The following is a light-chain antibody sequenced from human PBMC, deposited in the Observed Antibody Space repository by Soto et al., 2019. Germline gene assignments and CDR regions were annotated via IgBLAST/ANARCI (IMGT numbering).Light chain of an antibody. V-gene: IGLV1-44*01. J-gene: IGLJ2*01. CDR1: SSNIGTNT. CDR2: SQN. CDR3: SSWDGSLNGVV. Sequence: QAVVTQPPSASGTPGQRVTISCSGSSSNIGTNTVNWYQQLPGTAPKLLIYSQNQRPSGVPDRFSGSKSGTSASLAIGGLQSEDEADYYCSSWDGSLNGVVFGGGTQLTVL.